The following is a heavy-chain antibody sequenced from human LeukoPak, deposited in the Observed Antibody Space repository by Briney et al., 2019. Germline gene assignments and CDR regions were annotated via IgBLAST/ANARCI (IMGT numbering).Heavy chain of an antibody. Sequence: ASVEVSCKATGYTFTSYDINWVRQATGQGLEWMGWLNPNSGNTGYAQKFQGRVTMTRNTSISTAYMELSSLRSEDTAVYYCARGTGPRFKSWFDPLGQGTLVTVSS. D-gene: IGHD3-10*01. CDR3: ARGTGPRFKSWFDP. V-gene: IGHV1-8*01. CDR1: GYTFTSYD. CDR2: LNPNSGNT. J-gene: IGHJ5*02.